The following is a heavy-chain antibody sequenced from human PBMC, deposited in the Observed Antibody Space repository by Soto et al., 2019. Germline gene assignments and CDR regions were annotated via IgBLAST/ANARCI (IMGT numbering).Heavy chain of an antibody. D-gene: IGHD2-2*01. J-gene: IGHJ4*02. CDR3: AKDFHDAAADY. CDR2: IKGDGSQT. V-gene: IGHV3-74*01. CDR1: GFSFSATW. Sequence: EVQLVESGGTVVQPGGSLRLSCAASGFSFSATWMHWVRQAPGKGLVWISRIKGDGSQTNYADSVKGRFTVSRDNARNTLYLQMSSLTAEDTAFYYCAKDFHDAAADYWGQGTL.